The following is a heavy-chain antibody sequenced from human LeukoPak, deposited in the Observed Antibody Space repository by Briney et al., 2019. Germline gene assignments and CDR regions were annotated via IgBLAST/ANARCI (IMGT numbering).Heavy chain of an antibody. V-gene: IGHV4-59*12. CDR3: ARDKSLLRDAFDI. J-gene: IGHJ3*02. D-gene: IGHD2/OR15-2a*01. Sequence: SETLSLTCTVSGGSISSYYGSWIRQPPGKGREGIGYIYYSGSTNYNPSLKSRVTISVDTSKNQFSLRLSSVTAADTAIYYCARDKSLLRDAFDIWGQGTKVTVSS. CDR2: IYYSGST. CDR1: GGSISSYY.